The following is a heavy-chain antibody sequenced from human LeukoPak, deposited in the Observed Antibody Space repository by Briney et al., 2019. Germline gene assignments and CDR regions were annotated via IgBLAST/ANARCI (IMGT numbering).Heavy chain of an antibody. CDR2: ISSSSSYI. J-gene: IGHJ4*02. D-gene: IGHD1-26*01. CDR3: ARGLSRVGATIDY. CDR1: GFTFSSYS. Sequence: GGSLRLSCAASGFTFSSYSMNWVRQAPGKGLEWVSSISSSSSYIYYADSVKGRFTISRDNAKNSLYLQMNSLRAEDTAVYYCARGLSRVGATIDYWGQGTLVTVSS. V-gene: IGHV3-21*01.